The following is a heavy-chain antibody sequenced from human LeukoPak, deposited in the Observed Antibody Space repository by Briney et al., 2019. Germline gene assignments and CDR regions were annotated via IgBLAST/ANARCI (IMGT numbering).Heavy chain of an antibody. CDR1: GFTFDDYG. J-gene: IGHJ5*01. D-gene: IGHD6-19*01. CDR2: INWNGGST. Sequence: GGSLRLSCAASGFTFDDYGMSWVRQAPGKGLEWVSGINWNGGSTGYADSVKGRFTISRDNARNSLHLQMNSLRIEDTALYFCVKDSAGESSDWLDSWGQGTLVTIAS. V-gene: IGHV3-20*04. CDR3: VKDSAGESSDWLDS.